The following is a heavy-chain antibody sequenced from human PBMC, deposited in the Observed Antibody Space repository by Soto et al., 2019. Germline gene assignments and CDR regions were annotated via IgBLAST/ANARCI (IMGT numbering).Heavy chain of an antibody. CDR1: GFTFSSYG. Sequence: QVPLVESGGGVVQPGRSLRLSCAASGFTFSSYGMHWVRQAPGKGLEWVAVISYDGSNKYYADSVKGRFTISRDNSKNTLYLQMNSLRAEDTAVYYCAKDSNGSGSEHFDYWGQGTLVTVSS. J-gene: IGHJ4*02. D-gene: IGHD3-10*01. V-gene: IGHV3-30*18. CDR2: ISYDGSNK. CDR3: AKDSNGSGSEHFDY.